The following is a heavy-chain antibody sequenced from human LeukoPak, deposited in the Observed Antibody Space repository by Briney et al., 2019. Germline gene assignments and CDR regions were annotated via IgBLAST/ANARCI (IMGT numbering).Heavy chain of an antibody. CDR2: IYYSGST. J-gene: IGHJ4*02. CDR3: ATPRLGGYDSSGPDTPFDY. D-gene: IGHD3-22*01. V-gene: IGHV4-30-4*01. CDR1: GGSIRNGDFY. Sequence: SETLSLTCTVSGGSIRNGDFYWSWIRQSPGKGLEWIGYIYYSGSTNYNPSLKSRVTISKDTSKNQFSLKLSSVTAADTAVYYCATPRLGGYDSSGPDTPFDYWGQGTLVTVSS.